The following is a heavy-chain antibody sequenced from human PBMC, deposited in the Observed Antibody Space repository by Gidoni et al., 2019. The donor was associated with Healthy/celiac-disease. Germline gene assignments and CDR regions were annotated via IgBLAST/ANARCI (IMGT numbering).Heavy chain of an antibody. CDR2: IRSKAYGGTT. CDR3: TRGRTYYDILTGYY. CDR1: GLTFGDYA. J-gene: IGHJ4*02. Sequence: EVQLVESGGGLVQPGRSLRLSCTASGLTFGDYAISWVRQAPGKGLEWVGFIRSKAYGGTTEYAASVKGRFTISRDDSKSIAYLQMNSLKTEDTAVYYCTRGRTYYDILTGYYWGQGTLVTVSS. D-gene: IGHD3-9*01. V-gene: IGHV3-49*04.